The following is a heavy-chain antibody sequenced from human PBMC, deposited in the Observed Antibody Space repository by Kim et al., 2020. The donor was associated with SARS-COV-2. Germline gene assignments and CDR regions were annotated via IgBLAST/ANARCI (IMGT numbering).Heavy chain of an antibody. V-gene: IGHV3-33*01. CDR2: IWYDGSNK. CDR1: GFTFSSYG. CDR3: ARERGVDIVATISREFDY. J-gene: IGHJ4*02. D-gene: IGHD5-12*01. Sequence: GGSLRLSCAASGFTFSSYGMHWVRQAPGKGLEWVAVIWYDGSNKYYADSVKGRFTISRDNSKNTLYLQMNSLRAEDTAVYYCARERGVDIVATISREFDYWGQGTLVTVSS.